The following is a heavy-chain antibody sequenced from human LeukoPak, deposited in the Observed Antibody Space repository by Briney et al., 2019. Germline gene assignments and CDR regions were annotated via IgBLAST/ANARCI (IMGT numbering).Heavy chain of an antibody. V-gene: IGHV3-23*01. CDR1: GFTFSDYY. Sequence: GGSLRLSCAASGFTFSDYYMSWIRQAPGKGLEWVSDINGSGGNTYYADSAKGRFTISRDTSKNALYLQMNSLRVEDTAVYYCAKVGQNYDILTYYFDYWGQGTLVTVSS. D-gene: IGHD3-9*01. CDR3: AKVGQNYDILTYYFDY. J-gene: IGHJ4*02. CDR2: INGSGGNT.